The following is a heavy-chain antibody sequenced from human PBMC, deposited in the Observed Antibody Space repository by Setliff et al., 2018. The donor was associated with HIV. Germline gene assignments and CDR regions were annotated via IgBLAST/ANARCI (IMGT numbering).Heavy chain of an antibody. CDR3: ARDRVPKRGHSYREPDFDP. D-gene: IGHD3-16*02. CDR1: GYSFTSHS. CDR2: INTGNGNT. Sequence: ASVKVSCKASGYSFTSHSMHWVRQAPGQRLEWMGWINTGNGNTKYSQKFQDRVAITRDTSANTGYLEVTGLRFEDTAVYYCARDRVPKRGHSYREPDFDPWGQGTLVTVSS. V-gene: IGHV1-3*04. J-gene: IGHJ5*02.